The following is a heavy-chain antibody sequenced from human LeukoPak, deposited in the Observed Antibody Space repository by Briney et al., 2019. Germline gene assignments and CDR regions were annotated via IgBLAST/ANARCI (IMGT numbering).Heavy chain of an antibody. CDR2: ISWNSGSI. J-gene: IGHJ4*02. Sequence: PGRSPRLSCAASGFTFDDYAMHWVRQAPGKGLEWVSGISWNSGSIGYADSVKGRFTISRDNAKNSLYLQMNSLGAEDTALYYCAKDRGYQLLYYFDYWGQGTLVTVSS. D-gene: IGHD2-2*01. CDR1: GFTFDDYA. V-gene: IGHV3-9*01. CDR3: AKDRGYQLLYYFDY.